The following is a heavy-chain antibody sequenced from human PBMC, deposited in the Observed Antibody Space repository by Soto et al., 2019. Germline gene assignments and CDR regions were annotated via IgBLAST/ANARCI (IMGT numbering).Heavy chain of an antibody. Sequence: PSEALSLTCTVSGGSISSGGYYWSLIRQHPGKGLEWIGYIYYSGSTYYNPSLKSRVTISVDTSKNQFSLKLSSVTAADTAVYYCARGRLPTTYYYYYMDVWGKGTTVTVSS. CDR2: IYYSGST. CDR1: GGSISSGGYY. CDR3: ARGRLPTTYYYYYMDV. V-gene: IGHV4-31*03. J-gene: IGHJ6*03.